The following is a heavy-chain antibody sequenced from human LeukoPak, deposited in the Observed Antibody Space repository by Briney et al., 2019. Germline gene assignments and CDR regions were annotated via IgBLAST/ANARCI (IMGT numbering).Heavy chain of an antibody. Sequence: GGSLRLSCAASGFTFSSYAMSWVHQAPGKGLEWVSYISSSSTIYYADSVKGRFTISRDNAKNSLYLQMNSLRAEDTAVYYCARDHHNYPIVATISPFDYWGQGTLVTVSS. V-gene: IGHV3-48*04. CDR2: ISSSSTI. CDR3: ARDHHNYPIVATISPFDY. CDR1: GFTFSSYA. J-gene: IGHJ4*02. D-gene: IGHD5-12*01.